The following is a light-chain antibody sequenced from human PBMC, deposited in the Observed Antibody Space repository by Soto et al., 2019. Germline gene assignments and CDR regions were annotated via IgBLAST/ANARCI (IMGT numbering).Light chain of an antibody. J-gene: IGLJ1*01. CDR3: SSYASSSTPYV. CDR2: DVG. Sequence: QSALTQPASVSGSPGQSITISCTGTSSDLGGYNYVSWYQQHPDKAPKLIIYDVGNRPSGVSNRFSGSKSGNTASLTISRLQTADEADYYCSSYASSSTPYVFGTGTKLTVL. CDR1: SSDLGGYNY. V-gene: IGLV2-14*03.